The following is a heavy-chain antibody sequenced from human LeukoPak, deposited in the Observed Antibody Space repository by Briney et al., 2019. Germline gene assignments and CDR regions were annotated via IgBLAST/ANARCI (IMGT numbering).Heavy chain of an antibody. V-gene: IGHV3-21*01. CDR2: ISSSSSYI. CDR3: ARGYCSSTSCYGYYYYGMDV. D-gene: IGHD2-2*01. Sequence: GSLRLSCAASGFTFSSYVMNWVRQAPGKGLEWVSSISSSSSYIYYADSMKGRFTISRDNAKNSLYLQMNSLRAEDTAVYYCARGYCSSTSCYGYYYYGMDVWGQGTTVTVSS. CDR1: GFTFSSYV. J-gene: IGHJ6*02.